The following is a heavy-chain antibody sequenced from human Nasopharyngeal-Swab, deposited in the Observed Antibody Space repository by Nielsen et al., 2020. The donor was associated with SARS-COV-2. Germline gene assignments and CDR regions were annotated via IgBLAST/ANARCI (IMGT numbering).Heavy chain of an antibody. CDR2: ISGSGDTT. CDR1: GFSFSDYY. CDR3: AKAPYLRGLDV. J-gene: IGHJ6*02. Sequence: GESLKISCAASGFSFSDYYMSWIRQAPGKGLEWVSIISGSGDTTYWADSVNDRFSISRDNTKNTLYLQMNSLRVEDTAVYYCAKAPYLRGLDVWGQGTTVTVSS. V-gene: IGHV3-23*01. D-gene: IGHD2-21*01.